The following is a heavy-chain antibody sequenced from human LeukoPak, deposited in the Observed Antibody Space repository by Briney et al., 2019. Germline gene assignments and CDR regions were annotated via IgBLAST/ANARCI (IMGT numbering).Heavy chain of an antibody. Sequence: SETLSLTCTVSGGSISSYYWSWIRQPAGKGLEWIGRIYTSGSTNYNPSLKSRVTMSVDTSKNQFSLKLSSVTAADTAVYYCAREVGDIVVVGLRGVYYYYMDVWGKGTTVTVSS. D-gene: IGHD2-2*01. V-gene: IGHV4-4*07. CDR2: IYTSGST. CDR1: GGSISSYY. CDR3: AREVGDIVVVGLRGVYYYYMDV. J-gene: IGHJ6*03.